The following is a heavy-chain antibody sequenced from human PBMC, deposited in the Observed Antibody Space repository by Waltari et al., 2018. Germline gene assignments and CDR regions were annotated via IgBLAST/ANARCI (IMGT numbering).Heavy chain of an antibody. CDR2: ISYDGSNK. CDR1: GFTFRSYA. D-gene: IGHD6-19*01. Sequence: QVQLVESGGGVGQPGRSLRLSCAAAGFTFRSYARPWVRQAPGKGLEWVAVISYDGSNKYYADSVKGRFTISRDNSKNTLYLQMNSLRAEDTAVYYCARERWLVRCFDYWGQGTLVTVSS. J-gene: IGHJ4*02. CDR3: ARERWLVRCFDY. V-gene: IGHV3-30-3*01.